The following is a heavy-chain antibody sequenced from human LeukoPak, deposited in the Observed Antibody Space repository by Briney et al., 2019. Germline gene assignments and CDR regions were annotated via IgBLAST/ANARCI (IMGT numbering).Heavy chain of an antibody. CDR2: LFYGENT. J-gene: IGHJ4*02. Sequence: SETLSLTCTVSGGSISPISSSTYYWGWIRQAPGKGLEWIGSLFYGENTHYNPFLKSRATLSVDASNNQFSLKLSSVTAADTAVYYCARRDCTSTGCYSGSYYFDYWAQGTLVTVSS. D-gene: IGHD2-2*01. CDR3: ARRDCTSTGCYSGSYYFDY. CDR1: GGSISPISSSTYY. V-gene: IGHV4-39*01.